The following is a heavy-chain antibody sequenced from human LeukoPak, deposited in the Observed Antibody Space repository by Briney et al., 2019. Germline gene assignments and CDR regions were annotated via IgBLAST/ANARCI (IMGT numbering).Heavy chain of an antibody. J-gene: IGHJ6*03. CDR1: GGSISSYY. V-gene: IGHV4-4*07. CDR2: IYTSGST. CDR3: ARDIAAPRDYYYYMDV. D-gene: IGHD6-6*01. Sequence: SETLSLTYTVSGGSISSYYWSWIRQPAGKGLEWIGRIYTSGSTNYNPSLKSRVTMSVDTSKNQFSLKLSSVTAADTAVYYCARDIAAPRDYYYYMDVWGKGTTVTVSS.